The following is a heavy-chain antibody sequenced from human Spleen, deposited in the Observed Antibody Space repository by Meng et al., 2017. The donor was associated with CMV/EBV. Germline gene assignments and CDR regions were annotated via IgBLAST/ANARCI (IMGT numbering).Heavy chain of an antibody. J-gene: IGHJ6*02. V-gene: IGHV1-69*05. CDR1: RGTFSSYA. CDR3: ARDRTGDCSSTSCYNYYYYYGMDV. CDR2: IIPIFATA. D-gene: IGHD2-2*02. Sequence: SVKVSCKASRGTFSSYAISWVRQAPGQGLEWMGGIIPIFATANYAQKFQGRVTITTDESTSTAYMELSSLRSEDTAVYYCARDRTGDCSSTSCYNYYYYYGMDVWGQGTTVTVSS.